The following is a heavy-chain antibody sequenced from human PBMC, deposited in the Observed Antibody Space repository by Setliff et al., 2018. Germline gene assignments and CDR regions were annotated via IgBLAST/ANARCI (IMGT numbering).Heavy chain of an antibody. CDR3: AIPGYGDYFGYFRN. D-gene: IGHD4-17*01. V-gene: IGHV4-34*01. CDR1: GGSFSGYY. J-gene: IGHJ1*01. Sequence: PSETLSLTCAVYGGSFSGYYWSWIRQPPGKGLEWIGEINHSGSTNYNPSLKSRVTISVDASKNHFSLKVHSLTVADTAVYCCAIPGYGDYFGYFRNWSQGTLVTVSS. CDR2: INHSGST.